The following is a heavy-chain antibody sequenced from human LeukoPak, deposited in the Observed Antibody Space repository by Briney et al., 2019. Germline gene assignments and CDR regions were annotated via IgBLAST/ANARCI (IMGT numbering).Heavy chain of an antibody. CDR3: ARDRTYCSGGSCYRNDAFDI. D-gene: IGHD2-15*01. CDR2: INSDGSST. CDR1: GFTFSSYW. V-gene: IGHV3-74*01. J-gene: IGHJ3*02. Sequence: SGGSLRLSCAASGFTFSSYWMHWVRQAPGKGLVWVSRINSDGSSTSYADSVKGRFTISRDNAKNTLYLQMNSLRAEDTAVYYCARDRTYCSGGSCYRNDAFDIWGQGTMVTVSS.